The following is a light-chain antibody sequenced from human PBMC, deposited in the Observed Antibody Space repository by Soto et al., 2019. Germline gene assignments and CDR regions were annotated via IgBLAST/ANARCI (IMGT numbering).Light chain of an antibody. J-gene: IGKJ1*01. V-gene: IGKV3-20*01. CDR2: RTS. Sequence: EVVLTQSPGTLSLSPGERATLSCRASESVSSSFLTWYQQKPGQAPRLLIYRTSNRVTGIPDRFSGSGSGTDFTLTISRLEPEDFAVYFFQHYGNSLWTFGQGTKVEIK. CDR3: QHYGNSLWT. CDR1: ESVSSSF.